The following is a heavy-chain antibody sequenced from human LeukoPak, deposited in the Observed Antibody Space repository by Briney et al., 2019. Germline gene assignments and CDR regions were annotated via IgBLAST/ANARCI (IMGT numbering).Heavy chain of an antibody. V-gene: IGHV3-20*04. CDR1: GFTFDDYG. D-gene: IGHD5-18*01. J-gene: IGHJ4*02. CDR3: ARDLGGGRGYSYGPLDY. CDR2: INWNGGRT. Sequence: GGALRLSCAASGFTFDDYGMSWVRQAPGKGLEWVSGINWNGGRTGYADSVKGRFTISRDNAKNSLYLQMNSLRAEDTALYYCARDLGGGRGYSYGPLDYWGQGTLVTVSS.